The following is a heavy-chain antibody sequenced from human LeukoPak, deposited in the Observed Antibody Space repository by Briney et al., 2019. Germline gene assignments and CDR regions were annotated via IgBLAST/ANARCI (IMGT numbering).Heavy chain of an antibody. D-gene: IGHD5-18*01. CDR2: IYYSGST. V-gene: IGHV4-39*01. CDR3: ARVPDTAMVTFYFDY. Sequence: SETLSPTCTVSGGSISSSSYYWGWIRQPPGKGLEWIGSIYYSGSTYYNPSLKSRVTISVDTSKNQFSLKLSSVTAADTAVYYCARVPDTAMVTFYFDYWGQGTLVTVSS. CDR1: GGSISSSSYY. J-gene: IGHJ4*02.